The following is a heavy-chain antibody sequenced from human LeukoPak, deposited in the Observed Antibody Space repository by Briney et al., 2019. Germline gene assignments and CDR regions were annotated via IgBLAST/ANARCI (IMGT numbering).Heavy chain of an antibody. J-gene: IGHJ4*02. CDR2: IRSKANSYAT. Sequence: GGSLRLSCAASGFTFSGSAMHWVRQASGKGLEWVGRIRSKANSYATAYAASVKRRFTISRDNSKNTLYLQMNRLRAEDTAVYYCAKQQGPFDYWGQGTLVTVSS. CDR3: AKQQGPFDY. V-gene: IGHV3-73*01. CDR1: GFTFSGSA.